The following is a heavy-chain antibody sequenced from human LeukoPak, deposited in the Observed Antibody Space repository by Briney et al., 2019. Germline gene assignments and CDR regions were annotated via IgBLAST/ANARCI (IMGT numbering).Heavy chain of an antibody. J-gene: IGHJ4*02. CDR2: ISSSSSTI. CDR3: AKDLGGPDLLRYFDWLLYPDY. Sequence: PGGSLRLSCAASGFTFSSYSMNWVRQAPGKGLEWVSYISSSSSTIYYADSVKGRFTISRDNSKNTLYLQMNSLRAEDTAVYYCAKDLGGPDLLRYFDWLLYPDYWGQGTLVTVSS. D-gene: IGHD3-9*01. V-gene: IGHV3-48*01. CDR1: GFTFSSYS.